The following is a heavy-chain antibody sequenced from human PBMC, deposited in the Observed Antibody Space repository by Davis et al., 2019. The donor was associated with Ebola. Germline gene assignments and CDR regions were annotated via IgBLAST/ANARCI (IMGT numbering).Heavy chain of an antibody. J-gene: IGHJ3*02. V-gene: IGHV1-3*01. CDR2: INAGNGNT. D-gene: IGHD6-19*01. CDR3: ARDLGQWLVPGAFDI. Sequence: ASVKVSCKASGYTFTSYAMHWVRQAPGQRLEWMGWINAGNGNTKYSQKFQGRVTITRDTSASTAYMELSSLRSEDTAVYYCARDLGQWLVPGAFDIWGQGTMVTVSS. CDR1: GYTFTSYA.